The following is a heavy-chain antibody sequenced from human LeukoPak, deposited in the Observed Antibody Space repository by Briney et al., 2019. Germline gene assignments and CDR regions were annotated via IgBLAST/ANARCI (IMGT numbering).Heavy chain of an antibody. J-gene: IGHJ4*02. D-gene: IGHD2/OR15-2a*01. CDR2: MYYSGST. Sequence: PGGSLRLSCAASGFSFSRYWMSWVRQPPGKGLEWIGSMYYSGSTYYNPSLKSRVTISVDTSKNQFSLKLSSVTAADTAVYYCARHPLGFSASFDYWGQGTLVTVSS. CDR3: ARHPLGFSASFDY. CDR1: GFSFSRYW. V-gene: IGHV4-39*01.